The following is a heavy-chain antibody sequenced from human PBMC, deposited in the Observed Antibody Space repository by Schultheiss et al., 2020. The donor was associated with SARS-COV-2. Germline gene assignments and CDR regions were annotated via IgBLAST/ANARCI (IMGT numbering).Heavy chain of an antibody. CDR3: ARDHPYYASGSLTNWFDP. J-gene: IGHJ5*02. CDR1: GGSIRSYY. V-gene: IGHV4-59*01. Sequence: SETLSLTCTVPGGSIRSYYWSWIRQPPGKGLEWIGYIYYSGNTNYNPSLKSRVTISIDTSKSQFSLKLNSMTAADTAVYYCARDHPYYASGSLTNWFDPWGQGTLVTVSS. CDR2: IYYSGNT. D-gene: IGHD3-10*01.